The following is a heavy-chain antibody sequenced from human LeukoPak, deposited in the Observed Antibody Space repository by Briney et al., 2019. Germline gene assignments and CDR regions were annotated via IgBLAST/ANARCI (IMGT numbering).Heavy chain of an antibody. Sequence: GGSLRLSCAASGXTFSSYAMGWVRQAPAKGLEWVSTIGGGGESTYYADSVKGRFTISRDNSKNTVYLQMNSLRAEDTAVYYCAKVLSGSQDYWGQGTLVTVFS. J-gene: IGHJ4*02. D-gene: IGHD1-26*01. CDR2: IGGGGEST. CDR1: GXTFSSYA. CDR3: AKVLSGSQDY. V-gene: IGHV3-23*01.